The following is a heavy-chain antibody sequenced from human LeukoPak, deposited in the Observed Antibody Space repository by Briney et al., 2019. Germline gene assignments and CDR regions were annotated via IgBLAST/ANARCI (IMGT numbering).Heavy chain of an antibody. CDR3: ARAAAVAGSEGMDV. J-gene: IGHJ6*02. CDR2: IYTSGST. V-gene: IGHV4-61*02. D-gene: IGHD6-19*01. CDR1: GGSFSSGNYY. Sequence: SETLSLTCTVSGGSFSSGNYYWSWIRQPAGKGLEWIGRIYTSGSTNYNPSLKSRVTISVDTSKNQFSLKLNSVTPEDTAVYYCARAAAVAGSEGMDVWGQGTTVTVSS.